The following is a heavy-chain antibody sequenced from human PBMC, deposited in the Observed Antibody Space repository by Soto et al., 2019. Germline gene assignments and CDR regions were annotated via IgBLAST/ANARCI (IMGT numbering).Heavy chain of an antibody. V-gene: IGHV3-48*03. J-gene: IGHJ6*02. CDR3: AREGFYAMDV. D-gene: IGHD2-2*01. CDR2: ISSSGETV. CDR1: GFTFSSYE. Sequence: LRLSCEVSGFTFSSYETYWVRQAPGKGLEWVAYISSSGETVYYAGSVQGRFTISRDNAKNSLYLQMSSLGAEDTAVYYCAREGFYAMDVWGQGTTVTVSS.